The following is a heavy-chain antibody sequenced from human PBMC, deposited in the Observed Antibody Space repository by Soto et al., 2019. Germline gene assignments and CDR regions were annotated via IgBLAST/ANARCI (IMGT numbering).Heavy chain of an antibody. CDR3: ARNCSTTSCQICGFDY. D-gene: IGHD2-2*01. V-gene: IGHV4-34*01. CDR1: GGSFSGYY. Sequence: PSETLSLTCAVYGGSFSGYYWSWIRQPPGKGLEWIGEINHSGSTNYSPSLKSRVTISVDTSKNQFSLKLSSVTAADTAVYYCARNCSTTSCQICGFDYWDKRSRVTVSS. J-gene: IGHJ4*02. CDR2: INHSGST.